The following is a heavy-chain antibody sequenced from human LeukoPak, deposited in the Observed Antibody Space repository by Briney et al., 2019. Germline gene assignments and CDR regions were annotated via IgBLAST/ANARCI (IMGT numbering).Heavy chain of an antibody. CDR2: INPNSGGT. CDR1: GYTLTGYY. D-gene: IGHD5-18*01. V-gene: IGHV1-2*02. Sequence: ASVRVSCKASGYTLTGYYMHWVRQAPGQGLEWMGWINPNSGGTNYAQKFQGRVTMTRDTSISTAYMELSRLRSDDTAVYYCARVLIGYSYAALYGMDVWGQGTTVTVSS. J-gene: IGHJ6*02. CDR3: ARVLIGYSYAALYGMDV.